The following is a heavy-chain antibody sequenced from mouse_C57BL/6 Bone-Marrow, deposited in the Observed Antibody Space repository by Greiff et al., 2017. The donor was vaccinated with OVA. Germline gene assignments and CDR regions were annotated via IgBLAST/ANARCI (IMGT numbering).Heavy chain of an antibody. Sequence: EVQLQQSGPVLARPGASVKMSCKTSGYTFTSYWMHWVKQRPGQGLEWIGAIYPGNSDTSYNQKFKGKAKLTAVTSASTAYMELSSLTNEDSAVYYCTRSTTVVATDAYWGQGTLVTVSA. CDR1: GYTFTSYW. CDR2: IYPGNSDT. D-gene: IGHD1-1*01. J-gene: IGHJ3*01. V-gene: IGHV1-5*01. CDR3: TRSTTVVATDAY.